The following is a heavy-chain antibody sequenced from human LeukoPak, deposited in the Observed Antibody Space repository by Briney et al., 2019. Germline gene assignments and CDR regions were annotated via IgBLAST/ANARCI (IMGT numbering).Heavy chain of an antibody. Sequence: GGSLRLSCAASGFTFSSYWMSWVRQAPGKGLEWVANIKQDGSEKYYVDSVKGRFTISRDNAKNSLYLQMNSLRAEDTAVYYCARVPTDITMIVVAYWGGYYFDYWGQGTLVTVSS. D-gene: IGHD3-22*01. V-gene: IGHV3-7*01. CDR2: IKQDGSEK. CDR3: ARVPTDITMIVVAYWGGYYFDY. J-gene: IGHJ4*02. CDR1: GFTFSSYW.